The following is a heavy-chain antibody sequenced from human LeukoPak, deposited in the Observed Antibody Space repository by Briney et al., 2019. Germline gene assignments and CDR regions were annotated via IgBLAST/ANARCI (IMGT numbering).Heavy chain of an antibody. CDR1: GFTFSNYA. Sequence: SGGSLRLSCAASGFTFSNYAMSWVRQAPGEGLEWVSVISGSGGSAFYADSVKGRFTISRDNSKNTLYLQMNSLRAEDTAVYYCARDEDYGDSNWFDPWGQGTLVTVSS. D-gene: IGHD4-17*01. J-gene: IGHJ5*02. CDR3: ARDEDYGDSNWFDP. V-gene: IGHV3-23*01. CDR2: ISGSGGSA.